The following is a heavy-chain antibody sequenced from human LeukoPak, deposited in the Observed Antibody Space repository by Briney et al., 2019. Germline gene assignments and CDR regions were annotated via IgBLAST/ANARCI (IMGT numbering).Heavy chain of an antibody. D-gene: IGHD3-10*01. CDR1: GFTFSSYE. J-gene: IGHJ4*02. CDR3: VRDRHYIGNREVRFPY. CDR2: ISDSGSTI. Sequence: GGSLRLSCAASGFTFSSYEMHWVRRAPGKGREWVSYISDSGSTIYYADSVKGRFTISRDNAKNSLYLQMNRLRVEDTAVYYCVRDRHYIGNREVRFPYWGQGALVTVSS. V-gene: IGHV3-48*03.